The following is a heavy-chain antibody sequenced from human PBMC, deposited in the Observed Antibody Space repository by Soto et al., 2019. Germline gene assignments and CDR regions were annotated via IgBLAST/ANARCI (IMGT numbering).Heavy chain of an antibody. D-gene: IGHD6-19*01. CDR3: AIGPRMWLAGGGY. Sequence: SETLSLTCAVYGGSFSGYYWSWIRQPPGKGLEWLGEINHSGITDYNPSLKSRITISIDTSKKQFALKLNSVTAADTAVYYCAIGPRMWLAGGGYWGQGTQVTVSS. CDR2: INHSGIT. V-gene: IGHV4-34*01. J-gene: IGHJ4*02. CDR1: GGSFSGYY.